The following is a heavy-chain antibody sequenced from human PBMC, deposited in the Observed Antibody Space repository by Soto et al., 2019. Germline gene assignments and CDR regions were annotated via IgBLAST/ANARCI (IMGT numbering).Heavy chain of an antibody. CDR3: ARDGYDGSGSPYPAF. J-gene: IGHJ4*02. CDR2: IYYLGST. Sequence: SETLSLTCTVSGASMSEYFWSWIRQSPGKGLEWIGYIYYLGSTHYNPSLKSRVTISVDTSKRQFSLRLTSVTAADTAVYYCARDGYDGSGSPYPAFWGPGTQVTVSS. CDR1: GASMSEYF. D-gene: IGHD3-10*01. V-gene: IGHV4-59*01.